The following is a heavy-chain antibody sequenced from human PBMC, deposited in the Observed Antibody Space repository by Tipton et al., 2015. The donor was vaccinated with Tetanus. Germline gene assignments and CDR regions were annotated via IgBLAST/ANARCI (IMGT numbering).Heavy chain of an antibody. D-gene: IGHD2-8*01. Sequence: LRLSCTVSGGSVSSGSYYWNWIRQPPGKGLEWIGYFFYNGNTNYIPSLKSRVTISADTSKNQVSLRLSSVTAADTAVYYCARRQTYCTNGFCPFENWGQGTLVTVSS. J-gene: IGHJ4*02. CDR2: FFYNGNT. V-gene: IGHV4-61*01. CDR3: ARRQTYCTNGFCPFEN. CDR1: GGSVSSGSYY.